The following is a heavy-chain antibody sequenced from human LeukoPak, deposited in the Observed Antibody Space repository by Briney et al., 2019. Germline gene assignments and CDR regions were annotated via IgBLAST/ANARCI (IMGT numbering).Heavy chain of an antibody. J-gene: IGHJ3*02. CDR1: GFTFSSYG. D-gene: IGHD3-16*01. CDR3: ARGDAYNSVDAFDI. V-gene: IGHV3-30*02. CDR2: IRYDGSNK. Sequence: GGSLRLSCAASGFTFSSYGMHWVRQAPGKGLEWVAFIRYDGSNKYYADSVKGRFTISRDNAKNSLFLHMTSLRAEDTAVYYCARGDAYNSVDAFDIWGQGTMVTVSS.